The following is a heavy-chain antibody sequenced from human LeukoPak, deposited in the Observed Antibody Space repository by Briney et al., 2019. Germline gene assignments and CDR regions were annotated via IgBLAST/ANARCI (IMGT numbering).Heavy chain of an antibody. J-gene: IGHJ4*02. CDR2: IHYRGTT. Sequence: PSETLSLTCIVSGGSISSTSYYWGWIRQSPGKGLEWIGSIHYRGTTYYNPSLLSRGTISVDTSKNQFSLKLNSVTAADTAVYFCAREGSGYSTNFDYWGQGTLVTVPS. V-gene: IGHV4-39*07. CDR3: AREGSGYSTNFDY. CDR1: GGSISSTSYY. D-gene: IGHD3-3*01.